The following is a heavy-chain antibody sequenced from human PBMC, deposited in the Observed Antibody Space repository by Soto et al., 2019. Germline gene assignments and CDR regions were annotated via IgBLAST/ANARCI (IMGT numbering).Heavy chain of an antibody. CDR2: INSDGSST. CDR1: GFTFSSYW. CDR3: ARDLGVAAAGTPYYYYGMDV. V-gene: IGHV3-74*01. J-gene: IGHJ6*02. Sequence: GESLKISCAASGFTFSSYWMHWVRQAPGKGLVWVSRINSDGSSTSYADSVKGRFTISRDNAKNTLYLQMNSLRAEDTAVYYCARDLGVAAAGTPYYYYGMDVWGQGTTVTVSS. D-gene: IGHD6-13*01.